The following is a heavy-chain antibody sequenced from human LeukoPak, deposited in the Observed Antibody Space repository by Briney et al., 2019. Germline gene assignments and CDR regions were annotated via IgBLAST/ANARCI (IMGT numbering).Heavy chain of an antibody. J-gene: IGHJ4*02. CDR2: SYTSGRT. CDR3: ARRGGYCSSTSCYEIDY. V-gene: IGHV4-4*07. CDR1: GGSVSSYF. D-gene: IGHD2-2*01. Sequence: SETLSLTCTVSGGSVSSYFCNWIRQSGGKGLEWIGRSYTSGRTNYNPSLKSRVTISVDTSKNQISLKLSSVTAADTAVYYCARRGGYCSSTSCYEIDYWGQGTLVTVSS.